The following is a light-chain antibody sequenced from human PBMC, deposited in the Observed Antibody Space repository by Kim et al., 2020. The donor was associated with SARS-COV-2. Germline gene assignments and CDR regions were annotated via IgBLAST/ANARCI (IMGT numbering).Light chain of an antibody. CDR2: DAS. V-gene: IGKV3-11*01. CDR3: QQRSNWPLT. Sequence: EIVLTQSPATLFLSPGERATLSCRASQRVSSYLAWYQQKPGQAPRLLIYDASNRATGIPARFSGSGSGTDFTLTISSLEPEDFAVYYCQQRSNWPLTFGGGTKVDIK. J-gene: IGKJ4*01. CDR1: QRVSSY.